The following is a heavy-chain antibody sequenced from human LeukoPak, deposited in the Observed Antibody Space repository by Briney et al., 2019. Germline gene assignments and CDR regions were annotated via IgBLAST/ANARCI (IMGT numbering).Heavy chain of an antibody. D-gene: IGHD6-25*01. CDR1: GFTVSSNY. CDR3: ARVSRAALDY. Sequence: QTGGSLRLSCAASGFTVSSNYMSWVRQAPGKGLEWVSVIYSGGSTYYADSVKGRFTISRDNSKNTLYLQVNSLRAEDTAVYYCARVSRAALDYWGQGTLVTVSS. CDR2: IYSGGST. V-gene: IGHV3-53*01. J-gene: IGHJ4*02.